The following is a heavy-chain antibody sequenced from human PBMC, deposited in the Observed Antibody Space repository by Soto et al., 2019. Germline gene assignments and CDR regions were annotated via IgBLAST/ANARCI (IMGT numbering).Heavy chain of an antibody. CDR1: GFSLTTSGVG. Sequence: QITLKESGPTVVKPTETLTLTCTFYGFSLTTSGVGVGWVRQSPGKAPEWLALIYWDDDKRYSTSLKSRLTITKDTSKNQVVLTMANVDPADTATDYCAHRVLRTVFGLVTTTAIYFDFWGLGTPVVVSS. CDR2: IYWDDDK. CDR3: AHRVLRTVFGLVTTTAIYFDF. D-gene: IGHD3-3*01. J-gene: IGHJ4*02. V-gene: IGHV2-5*02.